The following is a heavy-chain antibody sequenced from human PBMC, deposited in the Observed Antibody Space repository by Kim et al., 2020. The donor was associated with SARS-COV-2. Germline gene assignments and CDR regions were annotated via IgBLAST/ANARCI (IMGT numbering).Heavy chain of an antibody. J-gene: IGHJ6*01. Sequence: SETLSLTCAVYGGSFSGYYWSWIRQPPGKGLEWIGEINHSGSTNYNPSLKSRVTISVDTSKNQFSLKLSSVTAADTAVYYCARARGVQRRYYYYYGMDV. CDR2: INHSGST. CDR3: ARARGVQRRYYYYYGMDV. D-gene: IGHD2-2*01. V-gene: IGHV4-34*01. CDR1: GGSFSGYY.